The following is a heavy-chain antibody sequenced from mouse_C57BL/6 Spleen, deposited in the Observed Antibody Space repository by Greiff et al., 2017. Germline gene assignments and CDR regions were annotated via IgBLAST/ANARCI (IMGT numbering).Heavy chain of an antibody. J-gene: IGHJ2*01. Sequence: QVQLQQPGAELVRPGSSVKLSCKASGYTFTSYWMDWVKQRPGQGLEWIGNIYPSDSETHYNQKFKDKATLTVDKSSSTAYMQRSSLTSEDSAVYYCARSGDYGSSFDYWGQGTTLTVSP. CDR1: GYTFTSYW. D-gene: IGHD1-1*01. CDR3: ARSGDYGSSFDY. CDR2: IYPSDSET. V-gene: IGHV1-61*01.